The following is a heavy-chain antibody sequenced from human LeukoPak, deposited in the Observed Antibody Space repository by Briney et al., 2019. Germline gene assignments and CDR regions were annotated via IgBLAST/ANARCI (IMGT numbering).Heavy chain of an antibody. CDR3: ARRLGRYSYGPNWFDP. CDR2: IYPGDSDT. J-gene: IGHJ5*02. CDR1: GYSFTSYW. D-gene: IGHD5-18*01. Sequence: PGESLKISCKGSGYSFTSYWIGWVRQMPGKGLEWMGIIYPGDSDTRYSPSFQGQVTISADKSISTAYLQWSSLKASDTAMYYCARRLGRYSYGPNWFDPWGQGTLVTVSS. V-gene: IGHV5-51*01.